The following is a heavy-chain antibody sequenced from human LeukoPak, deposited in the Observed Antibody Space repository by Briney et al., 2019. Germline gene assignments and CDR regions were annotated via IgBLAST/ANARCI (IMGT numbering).Heavy chain of an antibody. J-gene: IGHJ4*02. V-gene: IGHV1-69*13. CDR2: IIPIFGTA. D-gene: IGHD3-22*01. CDR3: ARGGHYRLHYYGSSGDY. Sequence: SVKVSCKASGYTFTGYYMHWVRQAPGQGLEWMGGIIPIFGTANYAQKFQGRVTITADESTSTAYMELRSLRSDDTAVYYCARGGHYRLHYYGSSGDYWGQGTLVTVSS. CDR1: GYTFTGYY.